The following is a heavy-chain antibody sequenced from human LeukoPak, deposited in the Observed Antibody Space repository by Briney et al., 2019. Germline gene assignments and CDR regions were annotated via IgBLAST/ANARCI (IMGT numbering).Heavy chain of an antibody. V-gene: IGHV3-21*01. D-gene: IGHD3-3*01. CDR3: ARTYDFWSGTTDY. CDR2: ISSSSSYI. Sequence: GGSLRLSCAASGFTFSSYSMNWVRQAPGKGLEWVSSISSSSSYIYYADSVKGRFTISRDNAKNSLYLQMNSRRAEDTAVYYCARTYDFWSGTTDYWGQGTLVTVSS. CDR1: GFTFSSYS. J-gene: IGHJ4*02.